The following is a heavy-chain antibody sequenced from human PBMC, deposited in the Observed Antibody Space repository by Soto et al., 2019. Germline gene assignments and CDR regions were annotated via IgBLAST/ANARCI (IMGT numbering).Heavy chain of an antibody. V-gene: IGHV3-30-3*01. CDR3: AKDRLTIFGVVHELYARDV. Sequence: QPGGSLRLSCTASGFNFGSFAMHWVRQAPGKGLEWLSVMSYDGNKKYYADSVKGRFTISRDNSKNTLFLQMNSLRPDDTALYYCAKDRLTIFGVVHELYARDVWGKGTTVTVSS. D-gene: IGHD3-3*01. CDR2: MSYDGNKK. CDR1: GFNFGSFA. J-gene: IGHJ6*04.